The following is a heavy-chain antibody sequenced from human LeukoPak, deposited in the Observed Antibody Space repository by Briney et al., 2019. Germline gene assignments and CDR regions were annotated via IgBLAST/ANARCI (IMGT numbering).Heavy chain of an antibody. CDR1: GFTFSSYA. CDR3: TRDRIVMSGFFDY. V-gene: IGHV3-23*01. D-gene: IGHD6-19*01. CDR2: ISGRDGNT. Sequence: GGSLRLSCAASGFTFSSYAMSWVRQAPGKGLEWVSAISGRDGNTYYADSVEGRFTISRDNSKNTLYLQMISLRAEDTAIYFCTRDRIVMSGFFDYWGQGTLVTVSS. J-gene: IGHJ4*02.